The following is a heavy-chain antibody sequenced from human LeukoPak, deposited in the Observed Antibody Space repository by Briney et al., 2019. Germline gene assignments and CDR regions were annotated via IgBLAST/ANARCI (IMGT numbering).Heavy chain of an antibody. Sequence: MPSETLSLTCTVSGGSISSGDYYWSWIRQPPGKGLEWIGYIYYSGSTYDNPSLKSRVTISVDTSKNQFSLKPSSVTAADTAVYYCARVRVQLWPPYYMDVWGKGTTVTVSS. D-gene: IGHD5-18*01. CDR3: ARVRVQLWPPYYMDV. CDR2: IYYSGST. CDR1: GGSISSGDYY. V-gene: IGHV4-30-4*08. J-gene: IGHJ6*03.